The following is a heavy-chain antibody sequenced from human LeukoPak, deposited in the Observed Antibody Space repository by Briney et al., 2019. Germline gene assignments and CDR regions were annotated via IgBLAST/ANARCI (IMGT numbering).Heavy chain of an antibody. CDR2: TYYRSKWYN. V-gene: IGHV6-1*01. Sequence: SQTLSLTCAISGDSVSNSSAAWNWIRQSPSRGLEWLGRTYYRSKWYNDYAVSVKSRITINPDTSKNQFSLQLNSVTPEDTAVYYCARATAEVTLFDYWGQGTLVTVSS. J-gene: IGHJ4*02. CDR3: ARATAEVTLFDY. CDR1: GDSVSNSSAA. D-gene: IGHD4-23*01.